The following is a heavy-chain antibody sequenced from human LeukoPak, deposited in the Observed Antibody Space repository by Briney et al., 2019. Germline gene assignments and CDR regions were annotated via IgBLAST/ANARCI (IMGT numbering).Heavy chain of an antibody. D-gene: IGHD6-13*01. V-gene: IGHV3-23*01. J-gene: IGHJ4*02. CDR2: ISGSGDSS. Sequence: QPGGSLRLSCAASGFTFSSNAMSWVRQAPGKRLEWVSCISGSGDSSHYADSVKGRFTISRDNSKNTLYLQMNSLRAEDTAVYYCAKDAVGPAYSSSWYEFDSWGQETLVTVSS. CDR3: AKDAVGPAYSSSWYEFDS. CDR1: GFTFSSNA.